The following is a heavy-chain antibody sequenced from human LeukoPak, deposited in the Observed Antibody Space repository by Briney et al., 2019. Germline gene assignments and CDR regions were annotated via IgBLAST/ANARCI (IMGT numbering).Heavy chain of an antibody. Sequence: GGSLRLSCAASGFTFSSYWMSWVRHAPGKGLEWVANIKQDGSEKYYVDSVKGRFTISRDNAKNSLYLQMNSLRAEDTAVYYCARDLWYYDFWSGHRSSWFDPWGQGTLVSLSS. CDR3: ARDLWYYDFWSGHRSSWFDP. D-gene: IGHD3-3*01. V-gene: IGHV3-7*01. J-gene: IGHJ5*02. CDR2: IKQDGSEK. CDR1: GFTFSSYW.